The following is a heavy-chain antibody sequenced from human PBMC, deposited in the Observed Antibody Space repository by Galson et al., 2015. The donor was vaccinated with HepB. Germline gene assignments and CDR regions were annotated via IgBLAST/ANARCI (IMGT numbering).Heavy chain of an antibody. V-gene: IGHV3-21*01. D-gene: IGHD3-22*01. CDR2: ISSSSSYI. CDR3: ARSLGSYYDSSGYYRLDY. CDR1: GFTFSSYS. Sequence: SLRLSCAASGFTFSSYSMNWVRQAPGKGLEWVSSISSSSSYIYYADSVKGRFTISRDNAKNSLYLQMNSLRAEDTAVYYCARSLGSYYDSSGYYRLDYWGQGTLVTVSS. J-gene: IGHJ4*02.